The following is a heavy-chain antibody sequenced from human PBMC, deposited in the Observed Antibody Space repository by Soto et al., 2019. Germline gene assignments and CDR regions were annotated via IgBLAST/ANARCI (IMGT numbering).Heavy chain of an antibody. CDR1: GFTFSDYY. Sequence: QAELVESGGGLVEPGGSLRLSCAASGFTFSDYYMTWIRQAPGKGLEWVSFISGTSYYTNYADSVKGRFIISRDNAKNSLYFQLKSLRADDTAVYFCARARSKCRDDAFDIWGQGTLLTVSS. D-gene: IGHD3-10*01. V-gene: IGHV3-11*05. CDR3: ARARSKCRDDAFDI. J-gene: IGHJ3*02. CDR2: ISGTSYYT.